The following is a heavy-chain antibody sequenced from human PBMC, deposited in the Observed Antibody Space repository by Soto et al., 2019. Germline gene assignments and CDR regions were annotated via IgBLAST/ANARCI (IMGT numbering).Heavy chain of an antibody. CDR1: GYTFTSYD. CDR3: ARNLYGTGSFDH. V-gene: IGHV1-8*02. Sequence: VQLVQSGAEVKKPGASVKVSCKASGYTFTSYDINWVRQATGQGLEWMGWMTPNSGNTGYAQKFQGRVTMTRDTSRSTAYMELSSLTSEDTAVYYCARNLYGTGSFDHSGQGTLVTVSS. CDR2: MTPNSGNT. J-gene: IGHJ4*02. D-gene: IGHD3-10*01.